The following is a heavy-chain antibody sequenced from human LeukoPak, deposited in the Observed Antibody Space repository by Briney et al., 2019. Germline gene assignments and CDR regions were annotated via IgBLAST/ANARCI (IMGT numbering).Heavy chain of an antibody. J-gene: IGHJ6*03. CDR1: GYTFTSYG. CDR3: ARVVKSAYYDSSGYYYVGDYYYMDV. CDR2: ISAYNGNT. D-gene: IGHD3-22*01. V-gene: IGHV1-18*01. Sequence: ASVKVSCKASGYTFTSYGISWVRQAPGQGLEWMGWISAYNGNTNYAQKLQGRVTMTTDTSTSTAYMELRSLRSDDTAVYYCARVVKSAYYDSSGYYYVGDYYYMDVWGKGTTVTISS.